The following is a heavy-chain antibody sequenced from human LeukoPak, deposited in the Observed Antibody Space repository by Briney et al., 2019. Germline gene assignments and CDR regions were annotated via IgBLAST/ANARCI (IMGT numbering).Heavy chain of an antibody. CDR2: ISSSSSYI. Sequence: GGSLRLSCAASGFTFSSYSMNWVRQAPGKGLEWVSSISSSSSYIYYADSVKGRFTISRDNAKNSLYLQMNSLRAEDTAVYYCARPSSGGWTQFDYWGQGTLVTVSS. D-gene: IGHD6-19*01. CDR1: GFTFSSYS. CDR3: ARPSSGGWTQFDY. V-gene: IGHV3-21*01. J-gene: IGHJ4*02.